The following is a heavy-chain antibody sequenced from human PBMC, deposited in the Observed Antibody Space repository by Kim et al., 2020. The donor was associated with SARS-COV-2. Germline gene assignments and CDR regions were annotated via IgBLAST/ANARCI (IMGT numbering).Heavy chain of an antibody. CDR3: ARTPYDISNP. V-gene: IGHV1-18*01. J-gene: IGHJ5*02. CDR2: T. Sequence: TNYAPKLQGRVTMTTDTSTSTAYMELRSLRSDDTAVYYCARTPYDISNPWGQGTLVTVSS. D-gene: IGHD3-9*01.